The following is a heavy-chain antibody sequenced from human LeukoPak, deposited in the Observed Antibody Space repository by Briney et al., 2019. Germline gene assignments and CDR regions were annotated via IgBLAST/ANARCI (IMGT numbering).Heavy chain of an antibody. CDR3: AKETIHSIRWDVWCYP. D-gene: IGHD6-13*01. J-gene: IGHJ5*02. V-gene: IGHV3-23*01. CDR2: ISGCGGST. CDR1: GFTFSSYA. Sequence: GGSLRLSCAASGFTFSSYAMSWVREATGKGLEWVSAISGCGGSTYYGDSVKGRFPISRDNSKNTLYLKMNSQRTEHKAIYYCAKETIHSIRWDVWCYPWGEGDLVTVSS.